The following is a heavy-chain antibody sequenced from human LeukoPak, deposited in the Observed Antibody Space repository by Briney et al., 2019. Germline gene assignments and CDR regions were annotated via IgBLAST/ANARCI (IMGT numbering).Heavy chain of an antibody. J-gene: IGHJ1*01. CDR3: AKDRDMASSSWFQH. Sequence: GGSLRLSCAASGFTFSSYSMNWVRQAPGKGLEWVSSISSSSSYIYYADSVKGRFTISRDNAKNSLYLQMNSLRAEDTAVYYCAKDRDMASSSWFQHWGQGTLVTVSS. CDR2: ISSSSSYI. CDR1: GFTFSSYS. V-gene: IGHV3-21*01. D-gene: IGHD6-6*01.